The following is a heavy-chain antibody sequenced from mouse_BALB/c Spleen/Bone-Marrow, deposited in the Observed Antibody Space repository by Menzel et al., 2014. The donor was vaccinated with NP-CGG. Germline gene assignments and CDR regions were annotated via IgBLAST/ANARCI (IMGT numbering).Heavy chain of an antibody. J-gene: IGHJ3*01. CDR3: ARDDYDY. CDR2: IYPGNVNT. V-gene: IGHV1S56*01. CDR1: GYTFTSYY. Sequence: QVQLQQSGPELVKPGASVRISCKASGYTFTSYYIHWVKQRPGQGLKWIGWIYPGNVNTKYNEKFKGKATLTADKSSSTAYMQLSSLTSEDSSVYFCARDDYDYWGQGTLVTVPA. D-gene: IGHD2-4*01.